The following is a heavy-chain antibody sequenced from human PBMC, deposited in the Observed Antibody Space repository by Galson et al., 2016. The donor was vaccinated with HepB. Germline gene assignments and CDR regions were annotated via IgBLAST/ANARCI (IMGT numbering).Heavy chain of an antibody. CDR1: SESFSGHH. V-gene: IGHV4-34*01. CDR2: IHHDGSA. Sequence: ETLSLTCVVSSESFSGHHWTWIRQAPGKGLEWIGEIHHDGSANYDPSLKSRVTISLDTSKKQFSLILTPVTAADTAVYYCTRGPHPQWPVSGYWGQGTLVTVSS. J-gene: IGHJ4*02. CDR3: TRGPHPQWPVSGY. D-gene: IGHD3-16*01.